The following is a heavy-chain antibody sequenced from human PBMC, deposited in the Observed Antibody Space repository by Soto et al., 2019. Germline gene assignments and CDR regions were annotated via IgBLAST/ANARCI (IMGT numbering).Heavy chain of an antibody. CDR1: GYSFTSYW. V-gene: IGHV5-51*01. J-gene: IGHJ4*02. CDR2: IYPGDSDT. Sequence: PGESLKISCKASGYSFTSYWIGWVRQMPGKGLEWMGIIYPGDSDTIYSPSFQGQVTISADKSISTAYLQWNSLKASDSALYCCAGPTSSGNYDYFGRGGQGTPVTVSS. CDR3: AGPTSSGNYDYFGR. D-gene: IGHD5-12*01.